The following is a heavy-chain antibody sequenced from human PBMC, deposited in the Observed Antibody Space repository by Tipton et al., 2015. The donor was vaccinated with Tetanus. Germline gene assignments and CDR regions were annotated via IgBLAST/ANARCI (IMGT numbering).Heavy chain of an antibody. V-gene: IGHV3-9*01. D-gene: IGHD2-15*01. CDR1: GFNFEDSA. Sequence: RSLRLSCVASGFNFEDSAMHWVRRGPGKGLEWVSGINWNGGTTDYADSVKGRFTISRDNAKKSLYLQMNSLRSEDTAFYYCAKGGGSWHLGWVASWGQGTLVTVSS. J-gene: IGHJ5*01. CDR2: INWNGGTT. CDR3: AKGGGSWHLGWVAS.